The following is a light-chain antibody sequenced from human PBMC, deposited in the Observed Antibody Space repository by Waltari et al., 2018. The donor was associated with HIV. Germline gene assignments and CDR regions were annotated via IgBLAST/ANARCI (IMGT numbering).Light chain of an antibody. J-gene: IGKJ4*01. CDR3: QQYYGVPLT. CDR2: GAF. CDR1: QDISNS. Sequence: DIQMTQSPSSLPASIGDTVSIPCRASQDISNSVSWFQQQPGKVPKLLVHGAFTLQRGVPSRFSGSGSGTDYTLTISGLQAEDFATYFCQQYYGVPLTFGGGTRVDI. V-gene: IGKV1-NL1*01.